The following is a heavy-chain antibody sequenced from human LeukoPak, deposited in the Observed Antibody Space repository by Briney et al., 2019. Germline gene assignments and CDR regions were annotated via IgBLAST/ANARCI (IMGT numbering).Heavy chain of an antibody. D-gene: IGHD2-8*02. CDR3: ARDREPGTSASRFDY. J-gene: IGHJ4*02. CDR2: ISYDGNNK. Sequence: GRSLRLSCAASGFTFSSYGMHWVRQAPGKGLKWVAVISYDGNNKYYADSVKGRFTISRDNSKNPLYLQMNSLRAEDTAVYYCARDREPGTSASRFDYWGQGTLVTVSS. CDR1: GFTFSSYG. V-gene: IGHV3-30*03.